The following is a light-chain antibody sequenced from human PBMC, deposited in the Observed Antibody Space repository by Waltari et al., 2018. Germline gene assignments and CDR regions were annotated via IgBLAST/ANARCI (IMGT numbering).Light chain of an antibody. CDR1: GRAIGAYDY. CDR3: SSYSTSSYXI. CDR2: QVS. V-gene: IGLV2-14*01. J-gene: IGLJ2*01. Sequence: QSXLTQPASVXXSLGQSITISCTGXGRAIGAYDYVSWYQQHPGKAPKPIIFQVSNRPSGCSDXFXAAQSGMTASLRISGXRTDDEAIYXCSSYSTSSYXIFGGGTXVTGL.